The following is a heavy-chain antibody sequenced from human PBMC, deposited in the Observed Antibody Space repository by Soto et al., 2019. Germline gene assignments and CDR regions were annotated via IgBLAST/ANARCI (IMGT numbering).Heavy chain of an antibody. J-gene: IGHJ6*03. CDR3: ARGGGTYYDFWSGYSYMDV. Sequence: ASVKVSCKASGYTFTSYDINWVRQATGQGLEWMGWMNPNSGNTGYAQKFQGRVTMTRNTSISTAYMELSSLRSEDTAVYYCARGGGTYYDFWSGYSYMDVWGKGTTVTVSS. CDR2: MNPNSGNT. V-gene: IGHV1-8*02. D-gene: IGHD3-3*01. CDR1: GYTFTSYD.